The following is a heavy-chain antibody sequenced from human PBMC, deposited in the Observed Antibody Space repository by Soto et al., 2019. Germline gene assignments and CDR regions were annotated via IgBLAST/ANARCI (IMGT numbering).Heavy chain of an antibody. CDR1: GFTFSSYS. J-gene: IGHJ6*03. CDR2: ISSSSSTI. Sequence: EVQLVESGGGLVQPGGSLRLSCAASGFTFSSYSMNWVRQAPGKGLEWVSYISSSSSTIYYADSVKGRFTISRDNAKKYCYRKMTSLRAGSRAVFYGARDRRKMVLPINGGFLEVMEAWGKGTTVTVS. D-gene: IGHD2-8*01. CDR3: ARDRRKMVLPINGGFLEVMEA. V-gene: IGHV3-48*01.